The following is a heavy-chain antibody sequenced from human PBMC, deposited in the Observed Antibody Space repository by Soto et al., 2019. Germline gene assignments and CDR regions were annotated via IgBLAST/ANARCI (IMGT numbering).Heavy chain of an antibody. V-gene: IGHV1-69*13. CDR3: ARASYYYGSGSGSRAFDY. CDR2: IIPIFGTA. J-gene: IGHJ4*02. Sequence: SVKVSCKASGGTFSSYAISWLRQAPGQGLEWMGGIIPIFGTANYAQKFQGRVTITADESTSTAYMELSSLRSEDTAVYYCARASYYYGSGSGSRAFDYWGQGTLVTVSS. D-gene: IGHD3-10*01. CDR1: GGTFSSYA.